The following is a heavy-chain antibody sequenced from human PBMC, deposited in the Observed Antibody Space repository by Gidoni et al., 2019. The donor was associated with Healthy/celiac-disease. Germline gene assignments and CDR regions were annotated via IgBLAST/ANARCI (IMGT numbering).Heavy chain of an antibody. CDR1: GVSLSSGGYY. D-gene: IGHD5-12*01. CDR3: ARSGGYDSRYDY. V-gene: IGHV4-31*03. Sequence: QLQLQESGPGLVNPSLTLSLPSTVSGVSLSSGGYYWSWIRQHPGNVMAWIGYIYYSGSTYYNPSLKSRVTISVDKSKNQFSLKLSSVAAADTAVDYCARSGGYDSRYDYWGQGTLVTVSS. J-gene: IGHJ4*02. CDR2: IYYSGST.